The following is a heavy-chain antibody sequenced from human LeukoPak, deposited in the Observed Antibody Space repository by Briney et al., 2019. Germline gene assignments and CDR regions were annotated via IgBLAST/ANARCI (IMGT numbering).Heavy chain of an antibody. CDR1: GYTFTGYY. J-gene: IGHJ6*03. Sequence: GASVKVSCKASGYTFTGYYMHWVRQAPGQVLEWMGWINPNTGGTNYAQKFQGRVTMTRDTSISTAYMELSRLRSDDTAVYYCARDYDFWSGFRYMDVWGKGTTVTVSS. D-gene: IGHD3-3*01. V-gene: IGHV1-2*02. CDR3: ARDYDFWSGFRYMDV. CDR2: INPNTGGT.